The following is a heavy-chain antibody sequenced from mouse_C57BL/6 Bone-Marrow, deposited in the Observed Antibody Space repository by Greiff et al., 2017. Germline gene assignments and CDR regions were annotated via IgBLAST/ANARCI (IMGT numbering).Heavy chain of an antibody. CDR2: IDPENGDT. D-gene: IGHD3-2*02. CDR3: KRSSGYGYYAMDY. Sequence: EVQLQESGAELVRPGASVKLSCTASGFNIKDDYMHWVKQRPEQGLEWIGWIDPENGDTEYASKFQGKATITADTSSNTAYLQLSSLTSEDTAVYYCKRSSGYGYYAMDYWGQGTSVTVSS. J-gene: IGHJ4*01. V-gene: IGHV14-4*01. CDR1: GFNIKDDY.